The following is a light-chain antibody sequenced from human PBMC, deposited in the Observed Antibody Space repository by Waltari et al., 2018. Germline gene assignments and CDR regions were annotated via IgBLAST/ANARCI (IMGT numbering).Light chain of an antibody. CDR3: MQSLQALWT. J-gene: IGKJ1*01. CDR1: QSLLQSNGNNY. V-gene: IGKV2-28*01. Sequence: DIVVTQSPLSLPVTPGEPASISCRSSQSLLQSNGNNYLDWYLQKPGQSPQLLIYLGSNRASGVPDRFSGSGSGTDFTLKSSRVEAEDVGVYYCMQSLQALWTFGQGTKVEFK. CDR2: LGS.